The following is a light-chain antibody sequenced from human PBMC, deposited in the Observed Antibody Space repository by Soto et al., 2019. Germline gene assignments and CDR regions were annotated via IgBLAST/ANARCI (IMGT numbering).Light chain of an antibody. V-gene: IGKV3-15*01. J-gene: IGKJ5*01. CDR2: GAS. CDR3: QQYNNWPPPIT. Sequence: EIVVTQSPATLSVSPGERVTLSCRASQSVSSNLAWYQQKPGQSPRLLIYGASTRATDIPARFSGSGSGTEFTLTISSLQSEDFAVYYCQQYNNWPPPITFGQGTRLEIK. CDR1: QSVSSN.